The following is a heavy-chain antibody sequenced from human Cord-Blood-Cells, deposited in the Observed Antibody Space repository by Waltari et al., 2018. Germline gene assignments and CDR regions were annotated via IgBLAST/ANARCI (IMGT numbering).Heavy chain of an antibody. CDR3: ARSRVAARSLDY. CDR1: GGSISSSTW. CDR2: IYHIGST. V-gene: IGHV4-4*02. Sequence: QVQLQEPGPGLVKPSGTLSLTCAVSGGSISSSTWWSGVRQPPGKGLGWIGEIYHIGSTNYNPSLKSRVTISVDKSKNQFSLKLSSVTAADTAVYYCARSRVAARSLDYWGQGTLVTVSS. D-gene: IGHD6-6*01. J-gene: IGHJ4*02.